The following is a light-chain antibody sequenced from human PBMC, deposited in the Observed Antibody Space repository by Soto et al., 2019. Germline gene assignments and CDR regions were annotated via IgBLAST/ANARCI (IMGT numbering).Light chain of an antibody. CDR1: QSISSW. CDR2: KAS. Sequence: DIQMTQSPSTLSASVGDRVTITCRASQSISSWLAWYQQKPGTAPKLLMYKASSLESGVPSRFSGSGSGTEFTLTISSLQPDDFATYYCQQYSSYWTFGQGTKVEI. J-gene: IGKJ1*01. CDR3: QQYSSYWT. V-gene: IGKV1-5*03.